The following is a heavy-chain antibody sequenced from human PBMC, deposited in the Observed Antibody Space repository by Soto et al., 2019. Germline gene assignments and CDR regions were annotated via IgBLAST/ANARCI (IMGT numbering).Heavy chain of an antibody. J-gene: IGHJ4*02. CDR3: AKGSKFTIFSANDF. D-gene: IGHD3-3*01. Sequence: EVQLLESGGGLVQPGGSLRLSCAASGFTFSSYAMTWVRQAPGKGLEWVSALSGSSGTTYSADSVKGRFTISRDNSRNTLYLQMSSLRAEDTALYYCAKGSKFTIFSANDFWGQGTLVTVSS. CDR2: LSGSSGTT. V-gene: IGHV3-23*01. CDR1: GFTFSSYA.